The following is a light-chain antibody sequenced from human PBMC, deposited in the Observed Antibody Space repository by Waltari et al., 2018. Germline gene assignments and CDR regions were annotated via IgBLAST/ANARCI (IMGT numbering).Light chain of an antibody. J-gene: IGLJ2*01. CDR2: ETR. V-gene: IGLV7-46*01. Sequence: QAVVTQEPSLTVSPGGTVTLTCGSSTGAVTSGHYPYWFQQKPGQAPRTLIYETRNKHPWTPARFSGSLLGGKAALTRSGAQPEDEAEYYCLLSYSGARGDVVFGGGTKLTVL. CDR3: LLSYSGARGDVV. CDR1: TGAVTSGHY.